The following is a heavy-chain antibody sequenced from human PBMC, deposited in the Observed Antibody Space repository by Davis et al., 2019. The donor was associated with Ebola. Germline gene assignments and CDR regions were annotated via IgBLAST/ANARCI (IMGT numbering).Heavy chain of an antibody. CDR1: GGPMNTFY. Sequence: MPSETLSPTFTVSGGPMNTFYWNWFWQAPATGLERIGPVPYPGRTNYRSPLKSRTLISIDTSKNQVFSELTSVTAADTAIYYCARCGTTVDIWGMDVWGHGTTVTVSS. CDR2: VPYPGRT. J-gene: IGHJ6*02. V-gene: IGHV4-59*01. CDR3: ARCGTTVDIWGMDV. D-gene: IGHD4-11*01.